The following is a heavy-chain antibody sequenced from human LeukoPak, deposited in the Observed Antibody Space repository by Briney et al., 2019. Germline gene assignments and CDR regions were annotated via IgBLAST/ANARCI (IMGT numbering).Heavy chain of an antibody. Sequence: GASVKVSCKASGYTFTGYYMHWVRQAPGQGLEWMGWINPNSGGTNYAQKFQGRVTMTRDTSISTAYMELSRLRSDDTAVYYCARVLGYSSSTSCYNPPDYWGQGTLVTVSS. V-gene: IGHV1-2*02. CDR1: GYTFTGYY. J-gene: IGHJ4*02. CDR2: INPNSGGT. CDR3: ARVLGYSSSTSCYNPPDY. D-gene: IGHD2-2*02.